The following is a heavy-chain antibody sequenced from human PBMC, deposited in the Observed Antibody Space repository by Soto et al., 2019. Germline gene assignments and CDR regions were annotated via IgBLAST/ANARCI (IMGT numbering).Heavy chain of an antibody. J-gene: IGHJ6*02. CDR1: GYTFTSCG. V-gene: IGHV1-8*01. Sequence: GASVKVSCKASGYTFTSCGIGWVRQAPGQGLEWMGWISADNGNTGYAQKFQGRVTMTRNTSISTAYMELSSLRSEDTAVYYCARERTGTTSMDVWGQGTTVTVSS. D-gene: IGHD1-1*01. CDR2: ISADNGNT. CDR3: ARERTGTTSMDV.